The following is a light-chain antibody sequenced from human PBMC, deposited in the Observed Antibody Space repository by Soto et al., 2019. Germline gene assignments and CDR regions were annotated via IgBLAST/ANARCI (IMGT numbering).Light chain of an antibody. J-gene: IGLJ1*01. V-gene: IGLV2-14*03. CDR3: TSFTSSSTFV. Sequence: PGQSITISCTGTSSDIGLYDYVAWFQQHHPGKAPKLLIYDVNNWASGVSDRFSGSKSGNTASLTISGLRAEDEADYYCTSFTSSSTFVFGTGTKVTVL. CDR2: DVN. CDR1: SSDIGLYDY.